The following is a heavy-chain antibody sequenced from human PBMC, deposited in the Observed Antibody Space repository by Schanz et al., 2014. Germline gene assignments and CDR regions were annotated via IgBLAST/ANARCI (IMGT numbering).Heavy chain of an antibody. CDR2: IIPITGIT. CDR1: GDTFRSYT. Sequence: QVPLVQSGAEVTKPGSSVKVSCTASGDTFRSYTINWVRHAPGQGLEWMGRIIPITGITNYAQKSQGRVTFTAEKSTSTAFLEVNSLRSEDTAVYYCARTGYDPSLTHWGQGTLVTVSS. D-gene: IGHD5-12*01. CDR3: ARTGYDPSLTH. V-gene: IGHV1-69*02. J-gene: IGHJ4*02.